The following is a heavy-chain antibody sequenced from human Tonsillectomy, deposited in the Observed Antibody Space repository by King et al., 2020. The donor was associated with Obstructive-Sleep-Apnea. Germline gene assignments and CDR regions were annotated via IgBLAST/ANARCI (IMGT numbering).Heavy chain of an antibody. D-gene: IGHD2-2*01. CDR2: IYYSGST. Sequence: VQLQESGPGLVKPSETLSLTCTVSGGSISSYYWSWIRQPPGKGLEWIGYIYYSGSTNYNPSLKSRVTISVDTSKNQFSLKLSPVTAADTAGYYCARHGGGCSITRCYEEYYYYGMDVWGQGTTVTVPS. CDR3: ARHGGGCSITRCYEEYYYYGMDV. CDR1: GGSISSYY. J-gene: IGHJ6*02. V-gene: IGHV4-59*08.